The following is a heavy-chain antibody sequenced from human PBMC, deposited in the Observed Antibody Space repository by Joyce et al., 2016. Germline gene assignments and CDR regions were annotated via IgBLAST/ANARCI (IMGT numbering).Heavy chain of an antibody. V-gene: IGHV1-2*02. J-gene: IGHJ4*02. CDR3: ARAHSRDSGRYTLQVDF. D-gene: IGHD6-19*01. CDR1: GYSFSGFY. Sequence: QVQLVQSGAEVKKPGASVRVSCETSGYSFSGFYIHFVRQTPRQGLEWLGWINTNSGATKFAQKCLGRVTLTGDTSTATAYMSLSTLGFDDTAMYYCARAHSRDSGRYTLQVDFWGKGTRVTVS. CDR2: INTNSGAT.